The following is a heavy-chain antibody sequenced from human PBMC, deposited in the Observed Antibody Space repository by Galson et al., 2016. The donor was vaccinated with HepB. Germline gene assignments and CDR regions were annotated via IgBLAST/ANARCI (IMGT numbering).Heavy chain of an antibody. Sequence: SLRVSCAASGFTFTDYAMTWVRQAPGKGLEWVALISGSGGNAYYADSVKRRFAISRDNSRGTLVLQMGSLIAEDTAMYYCARARGFYDAFNMWGQGTMVSVSS. CDR2: ISGSGGNA. CDR3: ARARGFYDAFNM. D-gene: IGHD2/OR15-2a*01. V-gene: IGHV3-23*01. CDR1: GFTFTDYA. J-gene: IGHJ3*02.